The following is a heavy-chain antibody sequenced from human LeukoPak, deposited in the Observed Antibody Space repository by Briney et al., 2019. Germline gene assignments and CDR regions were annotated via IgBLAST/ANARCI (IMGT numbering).Heavy chain of an antibody. J-gene: IGHJ4*02. D-gene: IGHD3-22*01. CDR1: GGSMTNYY. CDR2: TYYSGNT. CDR3: TRGRAYYDSTGYYY. V-gene: IGHV4-59*01. Sequence: SETLSLTCTVSGGSMTNYYWTWIRQSPGKGQEWIGHTYYSGNTNYNPSLKSRVTISIDTSKNQFSLKLSSVTAADTAVYYCTRGRAYYDSTGYYYWGRGILVTVSS.